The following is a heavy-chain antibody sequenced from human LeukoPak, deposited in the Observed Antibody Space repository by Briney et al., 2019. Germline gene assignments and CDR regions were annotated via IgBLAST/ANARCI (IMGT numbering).Heavy chain of an antibody. CDR1: GFTFSTYW. J-gene: IGHJ4*02. CDR3: ARDSAGNDY. CDR2: IKQDGSEK. D-gene: IGHD6-13*01. V-gene: IGHV3-7*01. Sequence: GGSLRLSCAASGFTFSTYWMSWVRQAPGKGLEWVANIKQDGSEKYYVDSVKGRSTISRDNAKNSLYLQMNSLRAEDTAMYYCARDSAGNDYWGQGTLVTVSS.